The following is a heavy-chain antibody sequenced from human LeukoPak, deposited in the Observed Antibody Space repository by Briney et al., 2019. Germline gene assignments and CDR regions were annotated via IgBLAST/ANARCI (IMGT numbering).Heavy chain of an antibody. Sequence: TGGSLRLSCAASGFTFSAYDMQWVRQAPGKGLEWVSGISRSGPTYYTDSVKGRFTISRDNSKNTLYLQMTSLRAEDTAVYYGAREEHFNGDPGYWGQGTLVTVSS. D-gene: IGHD4-17*01. CDR3: AREEHFNGDPGY. CDR1: GFTFSAYD. J-gene: IGHJ4*02. V-gene: IGHV3-23*01. CDR2: ISRSGPT.